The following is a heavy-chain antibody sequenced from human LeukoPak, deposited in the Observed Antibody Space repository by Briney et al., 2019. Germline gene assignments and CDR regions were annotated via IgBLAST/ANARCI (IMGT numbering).Heavy chain of an antibody. CDR2: ISSSSSYI. V-gene: IGHV3-21*04. CDR1: GFTFSSYS. CDR3: AKGAPYSSSTHAFDI. Sequence: GGSLRLSCAASGFTFSSYSMNWVRQAPGKGLEWVSSISSSSSYIYYADSVKGRFTISRDNAKNSLYLQMNSLRAEDTAVYYCAKGAPYSSSTHAFDIWGQGTMVTVSS. D-gene: IGHD6-6*01. J-gene: IGHJ3*02.